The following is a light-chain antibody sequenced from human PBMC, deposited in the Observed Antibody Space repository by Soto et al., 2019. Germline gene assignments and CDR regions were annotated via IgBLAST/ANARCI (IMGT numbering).Light chain of an antibody. CDR3: QVWDSSSDHVV. CDR1: NIGSKS. CDR2: DDS. J-gene: IGLJ2*01. V-gene: IGLV3-21*02. Sequence: SYELTQPPSVSVAPGQTARITCGGNNIGSKSVHWYQQKPGQAPVLVVYDDSDRPSGIPERFSGSNPGNTATLTISRVEVGDEADYYCQVWDSSSDHVVFGGGTKVTVL.